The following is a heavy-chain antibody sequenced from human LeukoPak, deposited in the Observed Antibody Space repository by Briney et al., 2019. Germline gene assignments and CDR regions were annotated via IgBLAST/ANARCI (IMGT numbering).Heavy chain of an antibody. CDR1: GFAFSTYT. V-gene: IGHV3-21*01. J-gene: IGHJ3*02. CDR2: ITRTTTFI. Sequence: GGSLRLSCAASGFAFSTYTMHWVCQAPGKGLEWVSAITRTTTFIYYADSVEGRFTISRDNAGNSLYLQMNSLRAEDTAVYYCTREDHSDYEGAFDIWGQGTMVVVSS. CDR3: TREDHSDYEGAFDI. D-gene: IGHD4-11*01.